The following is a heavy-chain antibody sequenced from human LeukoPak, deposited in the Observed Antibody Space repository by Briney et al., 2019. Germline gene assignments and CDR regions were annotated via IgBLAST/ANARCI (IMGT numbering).Heavy chain of an antibody. D-gene: IGHD3-22*01. CDR1: GGSIRSSSYY. CDR2: IYYSGST. Sequence: SETLSLTCTVSGGSIRSSSYYWGWIRQPPGKGLEWIGSIYYSGSTYYNPSLKSRATISVDTSKNQFSLKLSSVTAADTAVYYCARDRYDSSGYDTYYFDYWGQGTLVTVSS. V-gene: IGHV4-39*02. CDR3: ARDRYDSSGYDTYYFDY. J-gene: IGHJ4*02.